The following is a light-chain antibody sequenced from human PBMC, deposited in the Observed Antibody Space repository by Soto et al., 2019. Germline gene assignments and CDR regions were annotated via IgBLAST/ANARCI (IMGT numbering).Light chain of an antibody. V-gene: IGLV2-14*01. J-gene: IGLJ3*02. CDR2: EVS. CDR1: STDVGSYNY. CDR3: SSYTRDSTLV. Sequence: QAVLTQRASVSRSPGQSIAISCTGTSTDVGSYNYVSCYQQHSGKAPKLMIYEVSNRPSGVSSRFSGAESGNTASPTISGLQAEHEADYYCSSYTRDSTLVFG.